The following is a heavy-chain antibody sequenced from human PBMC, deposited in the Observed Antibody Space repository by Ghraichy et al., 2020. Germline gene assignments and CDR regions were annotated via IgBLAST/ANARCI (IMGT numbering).Heavy chain of an antibody. CDR1: GGSFSGYY. CDR3: ATLQQGISYYYGMDV. CDR2: INHSGST. V-gene: IGHV4-34*01. D-gene: IGHD7-27*01. J-gene: IGHJ6*02. Sequence: SETLSLTCAVYGGSFSGYYWSWIRQPPGKGLEWIGEINHSGSTNYNPSLKSQVTISVDTSKNQFSLKLSSVAAADTAVYYCATLQQGISYYYGMDVWGQGTTVTVSS.